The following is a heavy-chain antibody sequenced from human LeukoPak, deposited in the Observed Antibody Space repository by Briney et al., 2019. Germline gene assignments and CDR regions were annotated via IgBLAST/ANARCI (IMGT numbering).Heavy chain of an antibody. CDR2: ISSGGSPI. CDR3: ARQFDY. Sequence: PGGSLRVSCVASGFTFSGHWMSWVRQAPGKGLEWVSYISSGGSPIYYADSVKGRFTVSRDNAKNSLYLQMNSLRDEDTAVYYCARQFDYWGQGTLVTVSS. CDR1: GFTFSGHW. J-gene: IGHJ4*02. V-gene: IGHV3-48*02.